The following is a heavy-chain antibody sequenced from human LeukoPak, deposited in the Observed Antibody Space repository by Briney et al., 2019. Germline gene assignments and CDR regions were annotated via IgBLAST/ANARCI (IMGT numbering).Heavy chain of an antibody. J-gene: IGHJ4*02. Sequence: PGGSLRLSCAASGFTFNSYSMSWVRQAPGKGLEWVSYISHTSESTYYADSVRGRFSISRDDAKSSLYLQMSSLRVEDTAIYHCAKGRLVPDYWGQGTLVTVSS. CDR1: GFTFNSYS. CDR2: ISHTSEST. D-gene: IGHD3-10*01. V-gene: IGHV3-48*01. CDR3: AKGRLVPDY.